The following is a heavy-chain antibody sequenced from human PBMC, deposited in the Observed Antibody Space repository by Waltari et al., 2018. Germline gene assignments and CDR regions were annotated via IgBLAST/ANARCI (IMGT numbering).Heavy chain of an antibody. D-gene: IGHD3-9*01. Sequence: QMQLVQSGPEVKKPGTSVKVSCKASGFTFTSSAVQWVRQARGQRLEWIGWIVVGSGNTNYAQKFQERVTITRDMSTSTAYMELSSLRSEDTAVYYCAAASITILNRYFDLRGRGTLVTVSS. CDR1: GFTFTSSA. V-gene: IGHV1-58*01. CDR2: IVVGSGNT. J-gene: IGHJ2*01. CDR3: AAASITILNRYFDL.